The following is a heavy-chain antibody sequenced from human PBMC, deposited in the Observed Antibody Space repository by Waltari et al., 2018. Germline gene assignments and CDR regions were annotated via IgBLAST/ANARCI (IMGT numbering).Heavy chain of an antibody. Sequence: QVQLQESGPGLVKPSETLSLTCTVSGGSISSYYWSWIRQPPGKGLEWIGYIYYSGSTNYNPSRKSRVTISVDTSKNQFSLKLSSVTAADTAVYYCARAKQWLVDRYYFDYWGQGTLVTVSS. CDR2: IYYSGST. J-gene: IGHJ4*02. CDR1: GGSISSYY. CDR3: ARAKQWLVDRYYFDY. D-gene: IGHD6-19*01. V-gene: IGHV4-59*01.